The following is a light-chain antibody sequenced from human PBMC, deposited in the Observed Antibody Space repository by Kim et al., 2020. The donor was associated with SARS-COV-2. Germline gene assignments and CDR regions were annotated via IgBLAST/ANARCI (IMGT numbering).Light chain of an antibody. CDR3: LLSYSDSRV. Sequence: PGGTVTLPRGSSTGAVTSGHFPYWFQQKPGQAPRTLIYDTGNRHSWTPARFSGSLLGGKAALTLSAAQAEDEADYYCLLSYSDSRVFGGGTQLTVL. CDR1: TGAVTSGHF. V-gene: IGLV7-46*01. CDR2: DTG. J-gene: IGLJ2*01.